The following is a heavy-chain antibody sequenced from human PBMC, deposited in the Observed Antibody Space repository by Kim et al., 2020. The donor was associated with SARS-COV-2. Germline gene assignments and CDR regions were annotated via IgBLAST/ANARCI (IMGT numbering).Heavy chain of an antibody. V-gene: IGHV1-3*01. CDR2: NT. Sequence: NTQSSQKSQGRVTITRDTSANTAYMELRRLTTKDTAIYYCARDMDPTVYDYWGQGTLVTVSS. J-gene: IGHJ4*02. CDR3: ARDMDPTVYDY. D-gene: IGHD4-4*01.